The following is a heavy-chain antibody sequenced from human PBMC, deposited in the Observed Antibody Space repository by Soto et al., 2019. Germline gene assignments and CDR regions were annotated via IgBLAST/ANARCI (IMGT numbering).Heavy chain of an antibody. V-gene: IGHV4-31*03. CDR3: ARDVTDSSGPTLGMGV. CDR2: IYYSGGT. J-gene: IGHJ6*02. CDR1: RDSISSGGYS. Sequence: PSETLSLTCTVSRDSISSGGYSWTSIPQHPRKGLESIGYIYYSGGTYYNPSLKSRVTISVDTSNSQFSLTLSSGTAADTAVYYCARDVTDSSGPTLGMGVWGQGTTVTVSS. D-gene: IGHD6-19*01.